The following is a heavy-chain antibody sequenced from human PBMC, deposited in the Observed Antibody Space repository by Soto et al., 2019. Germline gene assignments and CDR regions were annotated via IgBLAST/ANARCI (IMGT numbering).Heavy chain of an antibody. D-gene: IGHD3-3*01. J-gene: IGHJ6*02. V-gene: IGHV3-7*03. CDR2: IKQDGSEK. CDR3: ARADYDFWSGSLWRYYYGMDV. CDR1: GFTFSSYW. Sequence: GSLRLSCAASGFTFSSYWMSWVRQAAGKWLEWVANIKQDGSEKYYVDSVKGRFTISRDNAKNSLYLQMNSLRAEDTAVYYCARADYDFWSGSLWRYYYGMDVWGQGTTVNVSS.